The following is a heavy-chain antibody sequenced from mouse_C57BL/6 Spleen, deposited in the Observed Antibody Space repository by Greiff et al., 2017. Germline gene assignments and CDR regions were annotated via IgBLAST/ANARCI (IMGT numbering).Heavy chain of an antibody. V-gene: IGHV1-42*01. Sequence: VQLQQSGPELVKPGASVKISCKASGYSFTGYYMNWVKQSPEKSLEWIGEINPSTGGTTYNQKFKAKATLTVDKSSSTAYMQLKSLTSEDSAVYYCARSEGNPFYAMDYWGQGTSVTVSS. J-gene: IGHJ4*01. CDR1: GYSFTGYY. D-gene: IGHD2-1*01. CDR2: INPSTGGT. CDR3: ARSEGNPFYAMDY.